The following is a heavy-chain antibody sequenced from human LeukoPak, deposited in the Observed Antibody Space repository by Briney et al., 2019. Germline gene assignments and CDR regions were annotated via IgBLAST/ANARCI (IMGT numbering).Heavy chain of an antibody. CDR3: ARIGPHCSGGSCYFY. CDR1: GGTFTSYA. D-gene: IGHD2-15*01. J-gene: IGHJ4*02. V-gene: IGHV1-69*04. Sequence: SVKLSCKASGGTFTSYAISWVRQTPAQGLEWMGRIIPILGIANNAQKSQGRVTITADKSTSTAYMELSSLKSEDTAVYYCARIGPHCSGGSCYFYWGQGTLVTVSS. CDR2: IIPILGIA.